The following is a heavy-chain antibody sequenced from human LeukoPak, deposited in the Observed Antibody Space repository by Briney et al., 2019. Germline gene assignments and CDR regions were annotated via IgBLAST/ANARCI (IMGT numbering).Heavy chain of an antibody. Sequence: GGSLRLSCAASGFTFSTFWMSWVRQAQGKGLEWVANIKHDGSEKYYVDSVKGRFTISRDNAKNSLYLQMNSLRAEDTAVYYCARVNYDILTGYLSYFDYWGQGTLVTVSS. J-gene: IGHJ4*02. CDR1: GFTFSTFW. CDR2: IKHDGSEK. D-gene: IGHD3-9*01. CDR3: ARVNYDILTGYLSYFDY. V-gene: IGHV3-7*04.